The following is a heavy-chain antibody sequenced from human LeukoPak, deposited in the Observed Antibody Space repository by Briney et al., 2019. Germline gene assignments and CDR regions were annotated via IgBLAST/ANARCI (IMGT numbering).Heavy chain of an antibody. CDR1: GGTFSSYA. D-gene: IGHD6-6*01. V-gene: IGHV1-69*05. CDR2: IIPIFGTA. Sequence: GSSVKVSCKASGGTFSSYAISWVRQAPGQGLEWMGGIIPIFGTANYAQKFQGRVTITTDVSTSTAYMELSSLRSEDTAVYYCARARYSSSPLRGYYYYMDVWGKGTTVTVSS. CDR3: ARARYSSSPLRGYYYYMDV. J-gene: IGHJ6*03.